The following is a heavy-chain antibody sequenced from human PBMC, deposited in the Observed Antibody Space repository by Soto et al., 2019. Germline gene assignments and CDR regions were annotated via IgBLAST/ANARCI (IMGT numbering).Heavy chain of an antibody. J-gene: IGHJ6*02. Sequence: LSLTCTVSGGSISSYYWSWIRQPAGKGLEWIGRIYTSGSTNYNPSLKSRVTMSVDTSKNQFSLKLSSVTAADTAVYYCARDPGDHYGGNSIYGMDVWGQGTTVTVSS. CDR1: GGSISSYY. V-gene: IGHV4-4*07. CDR3: ARDPGDHYGGNSIYGMDV. CDR2: IYTSGST. D-gene: IGHD4-17*01.